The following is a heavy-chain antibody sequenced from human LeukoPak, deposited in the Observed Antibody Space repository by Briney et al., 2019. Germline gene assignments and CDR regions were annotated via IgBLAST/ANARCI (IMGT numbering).Heavy chain of an antibody. D-gene: IGHD3-22*01. Sequence: PSETQSLTCTVSGGSISSSSYYWGWIRQPPGKGLEWIGSIYYSGSTYYNPSLKSRVTISVDTSKNQFSLKLSSVTAADTAVYYCARRSVDSSGQFDYWGQGTLVTVSS. J-gene: IGHJ4*02. CDR1: GGSISSSSYY. CDR3: ARRSVDSSGQFDY. CDR2: IYYSGST. V-gene: IGHV4-39*01.